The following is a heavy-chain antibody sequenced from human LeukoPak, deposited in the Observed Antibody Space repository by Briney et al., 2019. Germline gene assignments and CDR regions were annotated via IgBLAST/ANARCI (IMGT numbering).Heavy chain of an antibody. CDR2: ISAYNDNT. CDR3: ARDTARITTPVGPDY. CDR1: GYTLASYG. V-gene: IGHV1-18*04. J-gene: IGHJ4*02. Sequence: GASVKVSCKASGYTLASYGISWVRQAPGQGLEWMGWISAYNDNTKYAQNLQGRVTMTTNTSTSTAYMELRSLTSDDTAVYYCARDTARITTPVGPDYWGQGTLVTVSS. D-gene: IGHD1-14*01.